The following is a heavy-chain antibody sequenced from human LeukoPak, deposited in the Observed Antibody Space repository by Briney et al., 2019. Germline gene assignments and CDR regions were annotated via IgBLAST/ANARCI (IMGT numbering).Heavy chain of an antibody. V-gene: IGHV4-34*01. Sequence: KASETLSLTCAVYGGSFSGYYWSWIRQPPGKGLEWIGEINHSGSTNYNPSLKSRVTISVDTSKNQFSLKLSSVTAADTAVYYCARDLGNGGGFDYWGQGTLVTVSS. CDR3: ARDLGNGGGFDY. CDR2: INHSGST. J-gene: IGHJ4*02. CDR1: GGSFSGYY.